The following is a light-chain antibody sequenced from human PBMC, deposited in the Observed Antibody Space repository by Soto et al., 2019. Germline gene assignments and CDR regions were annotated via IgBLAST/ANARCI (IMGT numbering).Light chain of an antibody. CDR2: GAS. CDR1: QSVSSSY. J-gene: IGKJ4*01. Sequence: EIVLTQSPGTLSLSPGEIATLSFSASQSVSSSYLAWYQQKPGQAPRLLIYGASSRATGIPDRFSGSGSGTDFTLTISRLEPEDFAVYYCQQRSNWPLTFGGGTKVDI. CDR3: QQRSNWPLT. V-gene: IGKV3D-20*02.